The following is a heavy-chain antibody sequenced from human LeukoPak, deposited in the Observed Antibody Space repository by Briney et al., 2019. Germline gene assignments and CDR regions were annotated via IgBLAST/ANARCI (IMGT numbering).Heavy chain of an antibody. D-gene: IGHD6-13*01. Sequence: GGSLRLSCAASGFTFSSYAMSWVRQAPGKGLEWVSAISGSGGSTYYADSVKGRFTISRDNSKNTLYLQMNSLRAEDTAVYYCAKSGVAAAGTGAFADYWGQGTLVTVSS. J-gene: IGHJ4*02. V-gene: IGHV3-23*01. CDR3: AKSGVAAAGTGAFADY. CDR2: ISGSGGST. CDR1: GFTFSSYA.